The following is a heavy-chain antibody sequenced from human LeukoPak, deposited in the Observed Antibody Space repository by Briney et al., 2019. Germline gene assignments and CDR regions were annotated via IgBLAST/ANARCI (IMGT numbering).Heavy chain of an antibody. D-gene: IGHD3-22*01. Sequence: GGSLRLSCAAPGFTFSSYAMSWVRQAPGKGLEWVSAISGSAGSTYYADSVKGRFTISRDNSKNTLYLQMNSLRAEDTAIYYCAKTYYYDSSGYYYVFDYWGQGTLVTVSS. CDR1: GFTFSSYA. CDR3: AKTYYYDSSGYYYVFDY. CDR2: ISGSAGST. J-gene: IGHJ4*02. V-gene: IGHV3-23*01.